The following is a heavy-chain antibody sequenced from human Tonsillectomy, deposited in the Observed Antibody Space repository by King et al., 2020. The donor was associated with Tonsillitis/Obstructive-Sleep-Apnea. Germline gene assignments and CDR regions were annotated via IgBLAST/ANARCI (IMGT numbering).Heavy chain of an antibody. CDR3: ARHDPYYYDSSVYYYYGMDV. Sequence: QLQESGPGLVKPSETLSLTCTVSGDSISNYYWSWIRQPPGKGLEWIGFIYYTGSTNYDPSLKSRVTISVDTSKNQISLKLSSGTAADTAVYYCARHDPYYYDSSVYYYYGMDVWGQGTTVTVSS. CDR1: GDSISNYY. CDR2: IYYTGST. V-gene: IGHV4-59*08. D-gene: IGHD3-22*01. J-gene: IGHJ6*02.